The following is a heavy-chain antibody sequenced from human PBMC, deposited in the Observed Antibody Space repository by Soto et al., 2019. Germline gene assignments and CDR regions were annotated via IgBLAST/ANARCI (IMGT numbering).Heavy chain of an antibody. CDR1: GFTFSSYG. Sequence: GGSLRLSCAASGFTFSSYGMHWVRQAPGKGLEWVAVISYDGSNKYYADSVKGRFTISRDNSKNTLYLQMNSLRAEDTAVYYCAKDLYDFWSGYYTFRFDYYYYGMDVWGQGTTVTVSS. D-gene: IGHD3-3*01. V-gene: IGHV3-30*18. CDR3: AKDLYDFWSGYYTFRFDYYYYGMDV. CDR2: ISYDGSNK. J-gene: IGHJ6*02.